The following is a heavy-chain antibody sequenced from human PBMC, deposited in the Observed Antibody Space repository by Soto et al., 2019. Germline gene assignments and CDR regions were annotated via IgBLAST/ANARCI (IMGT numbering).Heavy chain of an antibody. CDR1: GGSISSYY. V-gene: IGHV4-59*12. Sequence: QVQLQESGLGLVKPSETLSLTCTVSGGSISSYYWSWFRQPPGKGLEWIGYIYYSGSTNYNPSLKSRVTISVDTSKNQLSLKLSSVAAADTAVYYWARAGGMRCSGGSCYSALDYWGQGTLVTVSS. CDR3: ARAGGMRCSGGSCYSALDY. CDR2: IYYSGST. D-gene: IGHD2-15*01. J-gene: IGHJ4*02.